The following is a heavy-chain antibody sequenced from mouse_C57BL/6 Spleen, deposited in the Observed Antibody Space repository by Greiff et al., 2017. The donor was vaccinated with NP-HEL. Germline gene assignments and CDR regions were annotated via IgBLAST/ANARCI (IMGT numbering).Heavy chain of an antibody. CDR1: GYAFSSSW. CDR2: IYPGDGDT. Sequence: QVQLQQSGPELVKPGASVKISCKASGYAFSSSWMNWVKQRPGKGLEWIGRIYPGDGDTNYNGKFKGKATLTADKSSSTAYMQLSSLTSEDSAVYFCASPFYYDYDDAMDYWGQGTSVTVSS. CDR3: ASPFYYDYDDAMDY. J-gene: IGHJ4*01. D-gene: IGHD2-4*01. V-gene: IGHV1-82*01.